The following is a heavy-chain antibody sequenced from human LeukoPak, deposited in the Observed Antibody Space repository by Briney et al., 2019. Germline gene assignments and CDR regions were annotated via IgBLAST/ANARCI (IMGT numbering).Heavy chain of an antibody. V-gene: IGHV1-18*01. CDR3: ARDLLKSGYGPYDY. Sequence: ASVKVSCKASGYTFTSYGISWVRQAPGQGLEWMGWISAYNGNTNYAQKLQGRVTMTTDKSTSTAYMELRSLRSDDTAVYYCARDLLKSGYGPYDYWGQGTLVTVSS. D-gene: IGHD5-12*01. CDR1: GYTFTSYG. CDR2: ISAYNGNT. J-gene: IGHJ4*02.